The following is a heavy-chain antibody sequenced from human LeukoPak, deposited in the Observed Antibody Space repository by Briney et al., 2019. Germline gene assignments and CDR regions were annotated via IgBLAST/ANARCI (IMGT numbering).Heavy chain of an antibody. CDR2: IYHSGST. J-gene: IGHJ5*02. CDR3: ARVSRTRNWFDP. Sequence: SQTLSLTCAVSGGSISSGGYSWSWIRQPPGKGLEWIGYIYHSGSTYYNPSLKSRVTISVDRSKNQFSLKLSSVTAADTAVYHCARVSRTRNWFDPWGQGTLVTVSS. V-gene: IGHV4-30-2*01. CDR1: GGSISSGGYS.